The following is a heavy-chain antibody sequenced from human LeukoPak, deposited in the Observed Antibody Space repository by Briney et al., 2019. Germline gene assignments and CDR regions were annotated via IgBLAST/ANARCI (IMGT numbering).Heavy chain of an antibody. V-gene: IGHV3-53*01. J-gene: IGHJ4*02. CDR1: GFTLITND. CDR2: LYSDGNT. D-gene: IGHD1-14*01. CDR3: ARGVEPLAANTLAY. Sequence: GGSLRLSCAASGFTLITNDMTWVRQAAGKGLEWVSVLYSDGNTKYADSVQGRFTISRDNSKNTLYLEMNSLSPDDTAVYYCARGVEPLAANTLAYWGQGTLVTVSS.